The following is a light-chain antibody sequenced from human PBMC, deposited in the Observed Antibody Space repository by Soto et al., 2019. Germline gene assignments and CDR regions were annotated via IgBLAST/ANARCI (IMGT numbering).Light chain of an antibody. CDR3: QHYKSASPWT. J-gene: IGKJ1*01. CDR1: ESISTW. V-gene: IGKV1-5*03. CDR2: GAS. Sequence: DIHIAHPPSPPAASVGHRVTIPCRASESISTWLAWYQQKPGKAPKLLIYGASSLESGVPPRFSGDGSETDFTLTISSLQPEDFATYFCQHYKSASPWTFGQGTKVDI.